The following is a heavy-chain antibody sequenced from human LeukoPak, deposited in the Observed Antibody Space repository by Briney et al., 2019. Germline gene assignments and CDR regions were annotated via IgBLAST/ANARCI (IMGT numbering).Heavy chain of an antibody. Sequence: GASVKVSCKASGGTFSSYAISWVRQAPGQGLEWMGGIIPIFGTANYAQKFQGRVTITADESTSTAYMELSSLRSEDTAVYYCARDFRLAVAKNWFDPWGQGTLVTVSS. D-gene: IGHD6-19*01. J-gene: IGHJ5*02. CDR3: ARDFRLAVAKNWFDP. CDR1: GGTFSSYA. V-gene: IGHV1-69*13. CDR2: IIPIFGTA.